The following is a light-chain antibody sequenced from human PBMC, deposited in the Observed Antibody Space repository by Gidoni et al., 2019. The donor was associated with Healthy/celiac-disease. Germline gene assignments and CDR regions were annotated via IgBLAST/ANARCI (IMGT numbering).Light chain of an antibody. CDR3: QQSYSTPCS. Sequence: DIQMTQSTSSLSESVGDRVTITCRASQSISSYLNWYQQKPGKAPKLLIYAASSLQSGVPSRFSGSGSGTDFTLTISSLQPEDFATYYCQQSYSTPCSFGQGTKLEIK. J-gene: IGKJ2*04. CDR2: AAS. CDR1: QSISSY. V-gene: IGKV1-39*01.